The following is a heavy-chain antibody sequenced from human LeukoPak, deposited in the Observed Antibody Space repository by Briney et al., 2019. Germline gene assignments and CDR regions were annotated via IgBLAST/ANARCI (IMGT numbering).Heavy chain of an antibody. D-gene: IGHD5-12*01. V-gene: IGHV3-9*01. CDR2: NTWGRDNL. Sequence: GGSLRLSCAVSGFIFDDYAMHWVRRAPGKGLEWVSGNTWGRDNLAYAASVKGRFTISRDNAKNTVYLQMNNLRAEDTAVYYCARGKYGGYFIDYWGQGTLVTVSS. J-gene: IGHJ4*02. CDR3: ARGKYGGYFIDY. CDR1: GFIFDDYA.